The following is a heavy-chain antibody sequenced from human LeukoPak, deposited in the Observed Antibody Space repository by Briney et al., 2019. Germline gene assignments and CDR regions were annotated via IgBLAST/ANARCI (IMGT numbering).Heavy chain of an antibody. V-gene: IGHV1-3*01. Sequence: ASVKVSCKASGYTFTSYAMHWVRQAPGQRLEWMGWINAGSGNTKYSQKLQGRVTMTTDTSTSTAYMELRSLRSDDTAVYYCARDLPNNWNYGDYWGQGTLVTVSS. CDR3: ARDLPNNWNYGDY. D-gene: IGHD1-7*01. J-gene: IGHJ4*02. CDR1: GYTFTSYA. CDR2: INAGSGNT.